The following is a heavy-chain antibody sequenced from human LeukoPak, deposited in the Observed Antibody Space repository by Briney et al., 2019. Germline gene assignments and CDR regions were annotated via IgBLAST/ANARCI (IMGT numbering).Heavy chain of an antibody. V-gene: IGHV1-46*01. CDR2: ISPSGGTT. J-gene: IGHJ3*02. D-gene: IGHD2-21*02. CDR1: GYTFTSFS. CDR3: ARELICGDWTWDI. Sequence: ASVKVSCKASGYTFTSFSLNWVRQAPGQGLEWMGTISPSGGTTNYAQKFQGRITMTRDTSTSTVYMELSSLRSEDTAVYYCARELICGDWTWDIWGQGTMVTVSS.